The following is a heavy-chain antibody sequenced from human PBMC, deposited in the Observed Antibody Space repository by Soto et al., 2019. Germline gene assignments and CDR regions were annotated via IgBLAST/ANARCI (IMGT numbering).Heavy chain of an antibody. CDR3: ARHGGSDSSSWYYFDY. J-gene: IGHJ4*02. CDR2: IYPGDSDT. V-gene: IGHV5-51*01. Sequence: GESLKISCKGSGYSFTSYWIGWVRQMPGKGLEWMGIIYPGDSDTRYSPSFQGQVTISADKSISTAYLQWSSLKASDTALYYCARHGGSDSSSWYYFDYWGQGTLVTVSS. D-gene: IGHD6-13*01. CDR1: GYSFTSYW.